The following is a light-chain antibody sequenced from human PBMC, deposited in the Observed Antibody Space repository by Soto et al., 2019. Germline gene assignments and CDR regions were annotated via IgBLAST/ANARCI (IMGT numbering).Light chain of an antibody. Sequence: DIQMTQSPSTLSGSVGDRVTITCRASQTISSWLAWYQQKPGKAPKLLIYKASTLTSGVPSRFSGSGSGTEFTLTISSLQPADFATYYCQHSNSYSEAFGQGTKVERK. CDR3: QHSNSYSEA. J-gene: IGKJ1*01. CDR2: KAS. CDR1: QTISSW. V-gene: IGKV1-5*03.